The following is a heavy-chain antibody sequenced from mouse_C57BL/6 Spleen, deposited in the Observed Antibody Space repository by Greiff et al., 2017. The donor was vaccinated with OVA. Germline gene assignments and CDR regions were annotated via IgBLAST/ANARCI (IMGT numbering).Heavy chain of an antibody. J-gene: IGHJ1*03. V-gene: IGHV1-64*01. CDR2: IHPNSGST. CDR1: GYTFTSYW. CDR3: ARDNYYGSSYGYFDV. D-gene: IGHD1-1*01. Sequence: VKLQQPGAELVKPGASVKLSCKASGYTFTSYWMHWVKQRPGQGLEWIGMIHPNSGSTNYNEKFKSKATLTVDKSSSTAYMQLSSLTSEDSAVYYCARDNYYGSSYGYFDVWGTGTTVTVSS.